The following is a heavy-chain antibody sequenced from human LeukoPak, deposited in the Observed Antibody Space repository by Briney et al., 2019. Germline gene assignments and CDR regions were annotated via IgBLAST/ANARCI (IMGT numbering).Heavy chain of an antibody. V-gene: IGHV1-8*03. CDR2: MNPNSGNT. D-gene: IGHD3-10*01. CDR3: ATLSGTGDYYYYYMDV. Sequence: ASVKVSCKASGYTFTSYDINWVRQATGQGLEWMGYMNPNSGNTAYAQRFQGRVTITMNTSISTAYMELSSLRSEDTAVYYCATLSGTGDYYYYYMDVWGKGTTVTISS. J-gene: IGHJ6*03. CDR1: GYTFTSYD.